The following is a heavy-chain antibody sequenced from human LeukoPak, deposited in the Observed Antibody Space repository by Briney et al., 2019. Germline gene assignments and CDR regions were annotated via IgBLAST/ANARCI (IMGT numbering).Heavy chain of an antibody. CDR3: ARVRGAARDYYYYYMDV. V-gene: IGHV4-34*01. Sequence: SETMSLTCAVYGGSFSGYYWSWTRQPPGKGLEWIGEINHSGSTNYNPSLKSRVTISVDTSKNQFSLKLSSVTAADTAVYYCARVRGAARDYYYYYMDVWGKGTTVTVSS. J-gene: IGHJ6*03. CDR2: INHSGST. CDR1: GGSFSGYY. D-gene: IGHD6-6*01.